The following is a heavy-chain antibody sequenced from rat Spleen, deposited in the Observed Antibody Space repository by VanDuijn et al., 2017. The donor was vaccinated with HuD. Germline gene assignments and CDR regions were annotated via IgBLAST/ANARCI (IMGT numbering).Heavy chain of an antibody. Sequence: QVQLKESGPGLVQPSQTLSLTCTVSGFSLTSYTVSWVRHPPGKGLEWIAAITSGGSTDYNSALKSRLSISRDTSKSQVFLKMNSLQTEDTAIYFCTSPFRWFAYWGQGTLVTVSS. V-gene: IGHV2-15*01. J-gene: IGHJ3*01. CDR2: ITSGGST. CDR3: TSPFRWFAY. CDR1: GFSLTSYT.